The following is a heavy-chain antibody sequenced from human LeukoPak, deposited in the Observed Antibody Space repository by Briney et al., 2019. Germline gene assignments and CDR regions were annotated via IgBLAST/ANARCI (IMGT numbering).Heavy chain of an antibody. V-gene: IGHV4-59*11. J-gene: IGHJ4*02. CDR3: ARNLLAARPFDY. D-gene: IGHD6-6*01. CDR1: GGPISSHY. Sequence: SETLSLTCTVSGGPISSHYGSWIRQPPGKGLEGIGYIYYSGSTNYNPSLKSRVTISVNTFKNQFSLKLSSVTAADTAVYYCARNLLAARPFDYWGQGTLVTVSS. CDR2: IYYSGST.